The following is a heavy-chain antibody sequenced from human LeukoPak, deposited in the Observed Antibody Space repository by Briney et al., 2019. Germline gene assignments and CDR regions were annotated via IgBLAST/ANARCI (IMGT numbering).Heavy chain of an antibody. V-gene: IGHV3-23*01. Sequence: GGSLRLSCAASGFTFSSYAMSWVRQAPGKGLEWVSAISGSGGSTYYADSVKGRFTISRDNSKNTLYLQMNSLRAEDTAVYYCAKSQYCSSTSCYPAYFDYWGQGTLVTVSS. CDR1: GFTFSSYA. CDR3: AKSQYCSSTSCYPAYFDY. D-gene: IGHD2-2*01. CDR2: ISGSGGST. J-gene: IGHJ4*02.